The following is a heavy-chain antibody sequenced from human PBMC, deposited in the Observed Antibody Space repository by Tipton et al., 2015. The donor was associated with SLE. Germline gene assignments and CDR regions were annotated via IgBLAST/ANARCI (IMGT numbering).Heavy chain of an antibody. CDR2: ISSNSSYI. D-gene: IGHD4-17*01. J-gene: IGHJ4*02. V-gene: IGHV3-21*03. CDR1: GFTFSSYS. Sequence: SLRLSCAASGFTFSSYSMNWVRQAPGKGLEWVSFISSNSSYIYYADSVKGRFTISRDNAKNSLYLQMNSLRAEDTAVYYCARDLTTVTPEYFDYWGQGTLVTVSS. CDR3: ARDLTTVTPEYFDY.